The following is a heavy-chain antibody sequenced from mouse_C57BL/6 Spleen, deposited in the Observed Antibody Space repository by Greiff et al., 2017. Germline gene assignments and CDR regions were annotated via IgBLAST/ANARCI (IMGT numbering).Heavy chain of an antibody. D-gene: IGHD2-2*01. CDR1: GYTFTSYW. CDR2: IYPGSGST. CDR3: ARGELWLRREAWFAY. V-gene: IGHV1-55*01. Sequence: QVQLQQPGAELVKPGASVKMSCKASGYTFTSYWITWVKQRPGQGLEWIGDIYPGSGSTNYNEKFKSKATLTVDTSSSTAYMQLSSLTSEYSAVYYCARGELWLRREAWFAYWGQGTLVTVSA. J-gene: IGHJ3*01.